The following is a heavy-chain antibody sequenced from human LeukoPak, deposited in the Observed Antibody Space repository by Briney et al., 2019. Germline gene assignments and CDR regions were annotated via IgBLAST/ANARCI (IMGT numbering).Heavy chain of an antibody. CDR1: GFTFSSYG. CDR3: AKDYGYSSSVFDY. V-gene: IGHV3-30*18. Sequence: GRSLRLSCAASGFTFSSYGMHWVRQAPGKGLEWVAVISYDGSNKYYADSVKGRFTISRDNSKNTLYLQMNSLRAEDTAVYYYAKDYGYSSSVFDYWGQGTLVTVSS. J-gene: IGHJ4*02. CDR2: ISYDGSNK. D-gene: IGHD6-13*01.